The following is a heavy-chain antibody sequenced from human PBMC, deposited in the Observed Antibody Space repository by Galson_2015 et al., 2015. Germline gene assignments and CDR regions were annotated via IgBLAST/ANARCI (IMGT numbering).Heavy chain of an antibody. D-gene: IGHD1-1*01. CDR3: ASGGALTRAVY. V-gene: IGHV4-59*08. CDR2: ISYRGDS. J-gene: IGHJ4*02. Sequence: QVQLQESGPGLVRPSETLSLTCTVFGGSISTYYWSWIRQPPGKGLEWIAYISYRGDSNYTPSLRSRVAISVDTSKSQFSLKLSSVTAADTAVYYCASGGALTRAVYWGQGTLVTVSS. CDR1: GGSISTYY.